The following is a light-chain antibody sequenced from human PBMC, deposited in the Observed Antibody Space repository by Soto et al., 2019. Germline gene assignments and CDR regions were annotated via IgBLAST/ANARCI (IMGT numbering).Light chain of an antibody. CDR3: QQYDNLTTVT. Sequence: DIQMTQSPSSLSASVGDRVTITCRASHDITYYLNWYQQKPGKAPKLLIYDASNLESGVPSRFSGSGSGTDLSFTIRSLQPKDIATYYCQQYDNLTTVTFGGWTKVEI. CDR2: DAS. V-gene: IGKV1-33*01. J-gene: IGKJ4*01. CDR1: HDITYY.